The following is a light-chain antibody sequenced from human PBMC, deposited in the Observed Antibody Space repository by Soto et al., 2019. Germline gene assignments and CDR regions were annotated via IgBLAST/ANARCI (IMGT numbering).Light chain of an antibody. CDR1: SSNIGSNY. CDR2: RNN. V-gene: IGLV1-47*01. CDR3: AASDDSLSGVV. Sequence: QSVLTQPPSASGTPGQRVTISCSGSSSNIGSNYVYWYQQLPGTTPKLLIYRNNQRPSGGPDRFSGSKSGTSASLAISGLRSEDEADYYCAASDDSLSGVVFGGGTKLTVL. J-gene: IGLJ2*01.